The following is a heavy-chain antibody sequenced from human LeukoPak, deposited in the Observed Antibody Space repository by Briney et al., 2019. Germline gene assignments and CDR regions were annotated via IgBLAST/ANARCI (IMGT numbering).Heavy chain of an antibody. D-gene: IGHD2-15*01. CDR1: GGSISSGDYY. J-gene: IGHJ5*02. Sequence: SETLSLTCTVSGGSISSGDYYWSWIRQPPGKGLEWIGYIYYSGSTYYNPSLKSRVTISVDTSKNQFSLKLSSVTAADTAVYYCAREVVAAYNWFDPWGQGTLVTVSS. CDR3: AREVVAAYNWFDP. CDR2: IYYSGST. V-gene: IGHV4-30-4*01.